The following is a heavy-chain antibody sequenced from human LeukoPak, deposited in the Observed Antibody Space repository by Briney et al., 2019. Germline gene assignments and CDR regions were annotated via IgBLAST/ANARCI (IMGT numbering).Heavy chain of an antibody. CDR2: VSSHGNDG. CDR1: EFTFSHFA. V-gene: IGHV3-30*07. J-gene: IGHJ4*02. Sequence: GGSLRLSCAVSEFTFSHFAMHWVRQAPGKGLEWVAVVSSHGNDGYYADSVKGRFTISRDNPKNTLYLQMNSLRAEDTAVYYCAQGYSSGWFPYWGQGTLVTVSS. CDR3: AQGYSSGWFPY. D-gene: IGHD6-19*01.